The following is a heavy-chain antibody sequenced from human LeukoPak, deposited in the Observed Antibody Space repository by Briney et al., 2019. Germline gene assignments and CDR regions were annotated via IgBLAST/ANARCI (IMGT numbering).Heavy chain of an antibody. CDR3: ARHRYYYRSGSYYGAPYYMDV. D-gene: IGHD3-10*01. CDR1: GYSISSGYY. Sequence: PSETLSLTCTVSGYSISSGYYWGWIRQPPGKGLEWIGSIYYSGSTYYNPSLKSRVTISVDTSKNQFSLKLSSVTAADTAVYYCARHRYYYRSGSYYGAPYYMDVWGKGTTVTISS. J-gene: IGHJ6*03. CDR2: IYYSGST. V-gene: IGHV4-38-2*02.